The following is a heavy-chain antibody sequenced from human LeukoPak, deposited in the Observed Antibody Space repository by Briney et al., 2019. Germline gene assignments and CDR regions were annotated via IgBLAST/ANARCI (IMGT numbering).Heavy chain of an antibody. Sequence: PGRSLRLSCAASGFTFSSYGMHWVRQAPGKGLEWVAVISYDGSNKYFADSVKGRFTISRDNSKNTLYLQMNSLRAEDTAVYYCAKDKRDSSGYYHAFDIWGQGTMVTVSS. V-gene: IGHV3-30*18. CDR3: AKDKRDSSGYYHAFDI. CDR1: GFTFSSYG. J-gene: IGHJ3*02. D-gene: IGHD3-22*01. CDR2: ISYDGSNK.